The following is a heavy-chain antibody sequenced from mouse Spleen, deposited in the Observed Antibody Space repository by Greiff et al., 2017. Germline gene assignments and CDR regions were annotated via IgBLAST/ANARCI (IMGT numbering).Heavy chain of an antibody. CDR2: ISSGGGYT. CDR3: TRISLYYYDGSYVGGC. J-gene: IGHJ2*01. CDR1: GFTFSSYT. V-gene: IGHV5-6-4*01. D-gene: IGHD1-1*01. Sequence: EVMLVESGGGLVKPGGSLKLSCEASGFTFSSYTMSWVRQTPAKRLEWVATISSGGGYTYYPASVKGTSTFSRDNARNTLYLQMSSLRSEDTAMCYCTRISLYYYDGSYVGGCWGQGATLTVSS.